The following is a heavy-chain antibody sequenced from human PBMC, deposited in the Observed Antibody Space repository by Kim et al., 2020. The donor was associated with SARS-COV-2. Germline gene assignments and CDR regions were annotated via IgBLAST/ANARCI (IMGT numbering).Heavy chain of an antibody. D-gene: IGHD2-21*02. CDR3: AKYIGGNSDYYYYGMDV. Sequence: VKGRFTISRDNSKNTLYLQMNSLRAEDTAVYYCAKYIGGNSDYYYYGMDVWGQGTTVTVSS. V-gene: IGHV3-23*01. J-gene: IGHJ6*02.